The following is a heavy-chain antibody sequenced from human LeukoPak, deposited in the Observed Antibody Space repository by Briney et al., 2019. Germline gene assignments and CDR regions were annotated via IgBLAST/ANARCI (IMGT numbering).Heavy chain of an antibody. CDR2: ISSSSSYI. V-gene: IGHV3-21*01. Sequence: GGSLRLSCAASGYTFSSYSMNWVRQAPGKGLEWVSSISSSSSYIYYADSVKGRFTISRDNAKNSLYLQMNSLRAEDTAVYYCARDGNDSSGYYSLWGQGTLVTVSS. D-gene: IGHD3-22*01. J-gene: IGHJ4*02. CDR1: GYTFSSYS. CDR3: ARDGNDSSGYYSL.